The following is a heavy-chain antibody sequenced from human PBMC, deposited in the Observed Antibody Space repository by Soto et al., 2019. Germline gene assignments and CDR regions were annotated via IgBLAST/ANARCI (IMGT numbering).Heavy chain of an antibody. CDR3: ARDLWGYCGTDCYPLDV. J-gene: IGHJ6*01. Sequence: QVQLQESGPGLVKPSETLSLTCTVSGGSISRYYWSWIRQPTGKGLEWIGYMYNTGSTVYNPPFKSRVTISVDTSKNQFSLKLNSVTAADTAVYYCARDLWGYCGTDCYPLDV. CDR2: MYNTGST. D-gene: IGHD2-21*02. V-gene: IGHV4-59*01. CDR1: GGSISRYY.